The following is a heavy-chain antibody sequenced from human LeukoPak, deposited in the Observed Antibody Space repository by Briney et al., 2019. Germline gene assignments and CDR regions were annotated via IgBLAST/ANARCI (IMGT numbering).Heavy chain of an antibody. V-gene: IGHV4-61*02. D-gene: IGHD1-26*01. J-gene: IGHJ4*02. CDR1: GGSISSGSYY. Sequence: SQTLSLTCTVSGGSISSGSYYWSWLRQPAGKGLEWIVRIYISGRTNYNPSLKNRITISVNTTKNQFSLMLNSVTAAHTAVYYCARDMSESSSLGSNIDYWGQGTLVTVSS. CDR2: IYISGRT. CDR3: ARDMSESSSLGSNIDY.